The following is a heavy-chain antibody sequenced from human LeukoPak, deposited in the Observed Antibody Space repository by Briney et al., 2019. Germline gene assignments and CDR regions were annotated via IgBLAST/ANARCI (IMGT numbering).Heavy chain of an antibody. Sequence: GGSLRLSCVGSGFTFGAYSMNWVRQAPGKGLEWVASTSSDSRYIFYADSVKGRFTISRDNAKNTLYLQMNSLRAEDTAVYYCARWFGELYAIDYWGQGTLVTVSS. CDR1: GFTFGAYS. CDR3: ARWFGELYAIDY. CDR2: TSSDSRYI. J-gene: IGHJ4*02. V-gene: IGHV3-21*01. D-gene: IGHD3-10*01.